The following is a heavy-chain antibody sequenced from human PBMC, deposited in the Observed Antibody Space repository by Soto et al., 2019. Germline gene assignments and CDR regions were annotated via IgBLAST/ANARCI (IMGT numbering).Heavy chain of an antibody. D-gene: IGHD6-13*01. CDR1: GGSIRSSD. CDR2: IDYSGST. CDR3: ARLRCSSRWYCNYMDV. Sequence: SETLSLTCTVSGGSIRSSDWSWIRQPPGKGLEWIGYIDYSGSTNYNPSLKRRLTISVDTSRNQFSLKLKSVTAADTAVYYCARLRCSSRWYCNYMDVWGKGTTVTVSS. J-gene: IGHJ6*03. V-gene: IGHV4-59*01.